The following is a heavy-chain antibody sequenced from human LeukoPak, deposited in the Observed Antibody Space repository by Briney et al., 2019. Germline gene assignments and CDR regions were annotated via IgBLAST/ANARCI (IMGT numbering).Heavy chain of an antibody. Sequence: ETLSLTCTVSGGSISSYYWSWVRQAPGKGLEWVSAISGSGGSTHYADSVKGRFTISRDNSKNTLYLQMNSLRAEDTAVYYCAKVLNYYASGYFDYWGQGTLVTVSS. CDR2: ISGSGGST. D-gene: IGHD3-10*01. CDR1: GGSISSYY. CDR3: AKVLNYYASGYFDY. J-gene: IGHJ4*02. V-gene: IGHV3-23*01.